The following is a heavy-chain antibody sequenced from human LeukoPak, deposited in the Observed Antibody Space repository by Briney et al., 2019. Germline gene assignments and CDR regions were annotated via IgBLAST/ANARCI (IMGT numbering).Heavy chain of an antibody. CDR2: IYYSGST. V-gene: IGHV4-30-4*08. CDR1: GGSISSGDYY. Sequence: SETLSLTCTVSGGSISSGDYYWSWIRLPPGKGLEWIGYIYYSGSTYYNPSLKSRVTISVDTSKNQFSLKLSSVTAADTAEYYCARDQGYNWNWFDPWGQGTLVTVSS. D-gene: IGHD1-1*01. CDR3: ARDQGYNWNWFDP. J-gene: IGHJ5*02.